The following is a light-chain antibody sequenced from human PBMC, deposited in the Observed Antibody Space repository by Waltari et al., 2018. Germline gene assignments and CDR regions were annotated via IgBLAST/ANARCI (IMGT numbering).Light chain of an antibody. Sequence: QSALTQPASVSGSPGQSITISCTGTSTDAGVYNYVSWYQQNPGKAPKLMIYDVSNRPSGVSNRFSGSKSGNTASLTISGLQAEDEADYYCSSYTSSSTLVVFGGGTKLTVL. CDR2: DVS. J-gene: IGLJ2*01. V-gene: IGLV2-14*01. CDR1: STDAGVYNY. CDR3: SSYTSSSTLVV.